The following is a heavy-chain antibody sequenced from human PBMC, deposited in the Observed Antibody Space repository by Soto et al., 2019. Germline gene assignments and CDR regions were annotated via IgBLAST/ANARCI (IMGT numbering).Heavy chain of an antibody. J-gene: IGHJ4*02. D-gene: IGHD3-22*01. CDR2: ISSSSTYI. CDR1: GFTFSSYS. V-gene: IGHV3-21*01. Sequence: EVQLVESGGGLVKPGGSLRLSCAASGFTFSSYSMNWVRQAPGKGLEWVSSISSSSTYIYYADSVKGRFTISRDNAKNSLFLQMNSLRAEDTAVYYCARPDYYYDSRGYYGYWGQGTLVTVPS. CDR3: ARPDYYYDSRGYYGY.